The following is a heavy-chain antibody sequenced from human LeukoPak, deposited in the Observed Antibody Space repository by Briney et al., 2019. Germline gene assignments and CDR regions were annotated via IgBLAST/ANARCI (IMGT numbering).Heavy chain of an antibody. D-gene: IGHD5-18*01. Sequence: GGSLRLSCAASGFTVSSNYMNWVRQAPGKGLEWVSVIYSGGSTYFADSVKGRFTISRDTSKNTLYLQMTSLRAEDTAVFYCARDSHTASVTGYYYGMDVWGQGTTVTVSS. V-gene: IGHV3-66*01. CDR3: ARDSHTASVTGYYYGMDV. CDR2: IYSGGST. CDR1: GFTVSSNY. J-gene: IGHJ6*02.